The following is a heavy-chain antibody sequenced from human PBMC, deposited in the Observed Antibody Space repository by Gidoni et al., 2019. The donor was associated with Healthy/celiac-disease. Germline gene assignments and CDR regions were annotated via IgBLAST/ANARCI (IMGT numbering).Heavy chain of an antibody. CDR1: GGSISSSSYY. CDR2: IYYSGST. CDR3: ARHRVAAAGIR. D-gene: IGHD6-13*01. J-gene: IGHJ4*02. V-gene: IGHV4-39*01. Sequence: QLQLQESGPGLVKPSETLSLTCTVSGGSISSSSYYWGWIRQPPGKGLEWIGSIYYSGSTYYNPSLKSRVTISVDTSKNQFSLKLSSVTAADTAVYYCARHRVAAAGIRWGQGTLVTVSS.